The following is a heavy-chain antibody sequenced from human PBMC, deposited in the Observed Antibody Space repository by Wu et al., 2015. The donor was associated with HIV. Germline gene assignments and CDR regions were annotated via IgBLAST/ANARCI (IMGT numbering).Heavy chain of an antibody. J-gene: IGHJ4*02. CDR2: INPNSGGT. CDR3: ARATGGYYDSSGSDY. CDR1: GYTFTGYY. V-gene: IGHV1-2*02. D-gene: IGHD3-22*01. Sequence: QVQLVQSGAEVKKPGASVKVSCKASGYTFTGYYMHWVRQAPGQGLEWMGWINPNSGGTNYAQKFQGRVTMTRDTSISTAYMELSRLRSDDTAVYYCARATGGYYDSSGSDYWGQGTLVTVSS.